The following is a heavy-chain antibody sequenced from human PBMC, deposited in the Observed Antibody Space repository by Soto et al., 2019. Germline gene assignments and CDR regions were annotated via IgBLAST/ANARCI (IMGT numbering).Heavy chain of an antibody. D-gene: IGHD3-9*01. Sequence: PSETLSLTCTVSGASISSGVYCWTWIRQHPGKGLEWIGYIESSGSTFFNPSLKSRVAISVDPSKSHFSLKLSSVTAADTAVYYCARGRSLMDILTGYNDYWGQGTLVTVSS. V-gene: IGHV4-31*03. CDR2: IESSGST. CDR3: ARGRSLMDILTGYNDY. J-gene: IGHJ4*02. CDR1: GASISSGVYC.